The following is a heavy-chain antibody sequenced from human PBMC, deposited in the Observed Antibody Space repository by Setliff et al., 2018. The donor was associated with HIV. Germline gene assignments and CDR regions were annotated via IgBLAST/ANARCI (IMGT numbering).Heavy chain of an antibody. D-gene: IGHD1-1*01. CDR3: ARVGPESLPYTWDDEADTFDI. J-gene: IGHJ3*02. Sequence: ASVKVSCKASGYTFSSYGISWVRQAPGQGLEWMGWISAYNGNTNYAQKFQGRVTMTTDTSTSTAYLELRSRRSDDTAVYYCARVGPESLPYTWDDEADTFDIWGQGTMVTVSS. CDR1: GYTFSSYG. CDR2: ISAYNGNT. V-gene: IGHV1-18*01.